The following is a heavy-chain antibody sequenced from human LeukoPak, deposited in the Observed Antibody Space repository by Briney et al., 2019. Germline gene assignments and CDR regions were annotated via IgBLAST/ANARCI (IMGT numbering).Heavy chain of an antibody. Sequence: SETLSLTCTVSGGSSSYTTYYWAWIRQPPGKGLEWIGSIYFSETTYNPSLKSRITISADTSKKHISLKLSSVTAADTAVYYCASPSKLVISRGGFDIWGQGTMVTVSA. J-gene: IGHJ3*02. CDR2: IYFSETT. CDR3: ASPSKLVISRGGFDI. D-gene: IGHD3-22*01. CDR1: GGSSSYTTYY. V-gene: IGHV4-39*02.